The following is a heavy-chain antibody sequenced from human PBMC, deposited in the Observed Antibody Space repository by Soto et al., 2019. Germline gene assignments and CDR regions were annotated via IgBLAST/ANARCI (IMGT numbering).Heavy chain of an antibody. Sequence: SETLSLTCAVYGGSFSGYYWSWIRQPPGKGLEWIGEINHSGSTNYNPSLKSRVTISVDTSKNQFSLKLSSVTAADTAVYYCATTKGGRYYYYGMDVCGQGSMVTVS. CDR1: GGSFSGYY. J-gene: IGHJ6*02. V-gene: IGHV4-34*01. CDR3: ATTKGGRYYYYGMDV. D-gene: IGHD3-16*01. CDR2: INHSGST.